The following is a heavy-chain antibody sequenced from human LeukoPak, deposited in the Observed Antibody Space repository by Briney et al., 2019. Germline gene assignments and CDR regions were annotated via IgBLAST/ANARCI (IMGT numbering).Heavy chain of an antibody. D-gene: IGHD6-13*01. V-gene: IGHV3-9*01. Sequence: PGRSLRLSCAASGFTFDDYAMHWVRQAPGKGLEWVSGISWNSGSIGYADSVKGRFTISRDNAKNSLYLQMNSLRAEDTAVYYCAKSWAPVNQKQQLVMGANWFDPWGQGTLVTVSS. J-gene: IGHJ5*02. CDR1: GFTFDDYA. CDR3: AKSWAPVNQKQQLVMGANWFDP. CDR2: ISWNSGSI.